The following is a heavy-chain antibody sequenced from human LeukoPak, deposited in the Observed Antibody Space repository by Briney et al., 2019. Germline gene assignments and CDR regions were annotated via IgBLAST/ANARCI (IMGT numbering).Heavy chain of an antibody. J-gene: IGHJ4*02. Sequence: KPSETLSLTCTVSGGSISSYYWSWIRQPPGKGLEWHGYIYYSGSTKYDPSLKSRVTISVDTSKNQFSLKLSSVTAADTAVYYCASTSYDFWSGYSPLGYWGQGTLVTVSS. D-gene: IGHD3-3*01. V-gene: IGHV4-59*01. CDR3: ASTSYDFWSGYSPLGY. CDR2: IYYSGST. CDR1: GGSISSYY.